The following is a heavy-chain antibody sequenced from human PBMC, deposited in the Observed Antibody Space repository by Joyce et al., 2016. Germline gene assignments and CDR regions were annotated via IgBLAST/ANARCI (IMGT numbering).Heavy chain of an antibody. D-gene: IGHD3-3*01. V-gene: IGHV3-23*01. CDR2: ISSSGGST. Sequence: EVQLLESGGTLVQPGGSLRLSCAVSGFTFSDYAMNWVRQAPGKGLEWISLISSSGGSTYYADTVKGRFTISRDSSKNTLYLEMNSLRADDAAVYYCAKGGGRNFWSGYCDYWGRGTLVTVSS. CDR3: AKGGGRNFWSGYCDY. CDR1: GFTFSDYA. J-gene: IGHJ4*02.